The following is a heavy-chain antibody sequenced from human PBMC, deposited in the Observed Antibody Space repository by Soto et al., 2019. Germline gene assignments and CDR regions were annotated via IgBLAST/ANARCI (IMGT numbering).Heavy chain of an antibody. D-gene: IGHD2-15*01. Sequence: GGSLRLSCAASGFTFSSYAMHWVRQAPGKGLEWVAVISYDGSNKYYADSVKGRFTISRDNSKNTLYLQMNSLRAEDTAVYYCARVAATHHAFDIWGQGTMVTVSS. J-gene: IGHJ3*02. CDR1: GFTFSSYA. CDR3: ARVAATHHAFDI. CDR2: ISYDGSNK. V-gene: IGHV3-30-3*01.